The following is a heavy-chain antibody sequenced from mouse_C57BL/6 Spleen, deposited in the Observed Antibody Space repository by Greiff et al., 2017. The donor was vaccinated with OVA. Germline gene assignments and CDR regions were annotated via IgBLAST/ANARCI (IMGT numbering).Heavy chain of an antibody. CDR1: GYTFTDYN. Sequence: EVKLVESGPELVKPGASVKIPCKASGYTFTDYNMDWVKQSHGKSLEWIGDINPNNGGTIYNQKFKGKATLTVDKSSITAYMELRSLTSDDTAVYYCARYDEGYAMDYWGQGTSVTVSS. J-gene: IGHJ4*01. D-gene: IGHD2-14*01. CDR3: ARYDEGYAMDY. V-gene: IGHV1-18*01. CDR2: INPNNGGT.